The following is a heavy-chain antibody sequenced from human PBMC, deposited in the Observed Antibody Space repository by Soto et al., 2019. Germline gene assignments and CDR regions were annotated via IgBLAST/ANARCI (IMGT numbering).Heavy chain of an antibody. J-gene: IGHJ6*02. CDR1: GYTFTGYY. D-gene: IGHD3-3*01. V-gene: IGHV1-2*04. Sequence: ASVKVSCKASGYTFTGYYMHWVRQAPGQGLEWMGWINPNSGGTNYAQKFQGWVTMTRDTSISTAYMELSRLRSDDTAVYYCARDSYYDFWSGYHYGPYYYGMDVWGQGTTVTVSS. CDR3: ARDSYYDFWSGYHYGPYYYGMDV. CDR2: INPNSGGT.